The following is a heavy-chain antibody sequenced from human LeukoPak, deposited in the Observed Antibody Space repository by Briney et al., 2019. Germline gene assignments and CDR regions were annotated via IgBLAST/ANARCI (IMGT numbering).Heavy chain of an antibody. V-gene: IGHV4-34*01. CDR1: GGSFSGYY. CDR2: INHSGST. D-gene: IGHD1-26*01. J-gene: IGHJ4*02. Sequence: SETLSLTCAVYGGSFSGYYWSWIRQPPGKGLEWIGEINHSGSTNYNPSLKSRVTISVDTSKNQFSLKLSSVTAADTAVYYCARLIVGATDFDYWGQGTLVTVSS. CDR3: ARLIVGATDFDY.